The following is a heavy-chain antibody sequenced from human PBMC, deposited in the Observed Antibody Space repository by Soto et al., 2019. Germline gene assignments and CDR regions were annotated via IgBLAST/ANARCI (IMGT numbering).Heavy chain of an antibody. J-gene: IGHJ6*03. CDR1: GFTFDDYA. CDR3: AKDISAYYYYYMDV. CDR2: ISWNSGSI. V-gene: IGHV3-9*01. Sequence: VQLVESGGGLVQPGRSLRLSCAASGFTFDDYAMHWVRQAPGKGLEWVSGISWNSGSIGYADSVKGRFTISRDNAKNSLYLQMNSLRAEDTALYYCAKDISAYYYYYMDVWGKGTTVTVSS.